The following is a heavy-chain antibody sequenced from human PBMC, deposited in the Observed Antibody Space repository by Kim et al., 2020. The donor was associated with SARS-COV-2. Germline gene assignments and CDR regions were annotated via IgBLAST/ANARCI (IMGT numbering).Heavy chain of an antibody. Sequence: ASVKVSCKVSGYTLTELSMHWVRQAPGKGLEWMGGFDPEDGETIYAQKFQGRVTMTEDTSTDTAYMELSSLRSEDTAVYYCATLTAPPYYFDYWGQGTLVTVSS. CDR2: FDPEDGET. CDR1: GYTLTELS. CDR3: ATLTAPPYYFDY. V-gene: IGHV1-24*01. J-gene: IGHJ4*02.